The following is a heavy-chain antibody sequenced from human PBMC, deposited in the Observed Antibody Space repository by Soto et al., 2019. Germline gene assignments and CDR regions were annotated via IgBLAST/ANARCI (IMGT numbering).Heavy chain of an antibody. J-gene: IGHJ4*02. CDR1: VGSISSGDYY. Sequence: SETLSLTCTVSVGSISSGDYYWSWIRQPPGKGLEWIGYIYYSGSTYYNPSLKSRVTISVDTSKNQFSLKLSSVTVADTAVYYCARARGVPTGLDYWGQGTLVTV. D-gene: IGHD1-26*01. V-gene: IGHV4-30-4*01. CDR2: IYYSGST. CDR3: ARARGVPTGLDY.